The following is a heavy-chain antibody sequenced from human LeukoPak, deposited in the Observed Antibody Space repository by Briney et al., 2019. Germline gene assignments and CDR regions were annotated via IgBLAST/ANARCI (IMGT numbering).Heavy chain of an antibody. CDR3: ARRRAGKLYYFDY. Sequence: SQTLSLTCAISGDTVSSKRSAWNWIRQSPSRGLEWLGRTYYRSKWYNDYAVSVKSRITINPDTSRNQFSLKLSSVTAADTAVYYCARRRAGKLYYFDYWGQGTLVTVSS. CDR1: GDTVSSKRSA. J-gene: IGHJ4*02. D-gene: IGHD2/OR15-2a*01. CDR2: TYYRSKWYN. V-gene: IGHV6-1*01.